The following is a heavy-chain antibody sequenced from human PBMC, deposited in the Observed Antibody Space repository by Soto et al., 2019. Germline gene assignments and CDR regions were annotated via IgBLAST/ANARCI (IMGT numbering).Heavy chain of an antibody. CDR3: ARGASATRVVPAAITSPFDY. D-gene: IGHD2-2*02. J-gene: IGHJ4*02. CDR1: GGTFSSYA. CDR2: IIPIFGTA. V-gene: IGHV1-69*06. Sequence: SVKVSCKASGGTFSSYAISWVRQAPGQGLEWMGGIIPIFGTANYAQKFQGRVTITADKSTSTAYMELSSLRSEDTAVYYCARGASATRVVPAAITSPFDYWGQGTLVTVSS.